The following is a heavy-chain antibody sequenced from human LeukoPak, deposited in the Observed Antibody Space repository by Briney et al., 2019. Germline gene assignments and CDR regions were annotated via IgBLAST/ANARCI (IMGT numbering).Heavy chain of an antibody. CDR1: GFTFSSYA. Sequence: GGSLRLSCAASGFTFSSYAMSWVRQAPGKGLEWVSVIYSGGSTYYADSVKGRFTISRDNSKNTLYLQMNSLRAEDTAVYYCAREYCSGGSCYSADWGQGTLVTVSS. J-gene: IGHJ4*02. D-gene: IGHD2-15*01. CDR3: AREYCSGGSCYSAD. CDR2: IYSGGST. V-gene: IGHV3-53*01.